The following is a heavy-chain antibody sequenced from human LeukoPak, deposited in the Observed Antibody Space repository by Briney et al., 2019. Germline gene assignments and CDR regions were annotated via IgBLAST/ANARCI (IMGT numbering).Heavy chain of an antibody. V-gene: IGHV3-7*01. Sequence: GGSLRLSCAASGFTFINYWMNWVRQAPGKRLEWVANIMQDGSEKYYVDSVKGRFTISRDNAKNSLYLQMNRLRAEDTAVYYCARVSSTIMKTFDIWGQGTMVTVSS. CDR3: ARVSSTIMKTFDI. CDR2: IMQDGSEK. J-gene: IGHJ3*02. D-gene: IGHD2-2*01. CDR1: GFTFINYW.